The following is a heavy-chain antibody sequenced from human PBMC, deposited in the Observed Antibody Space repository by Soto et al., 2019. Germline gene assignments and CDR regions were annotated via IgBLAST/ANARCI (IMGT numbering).Heavy chain of an antibody. CDR1: GGSISSGGYS. Sequence: KPSETLSLTCAVSGGSISSGGYSWSWIRQPPGKGLEWIGYIYHSGSTYYNPSLKSRVTISVDRSKNQFSLKLSSVTAADTAVYYCARAGAEGYSSSWYRAYYFDYWGQGTLVTVSS. CDR2: IYHSGST. V-gene: IGHV4-30-2*01. D-gene: IGHD6-13*01. CDR3: ARAGAEGYSSSWYRAYYFDY. J-gene: IGHJ4*02.